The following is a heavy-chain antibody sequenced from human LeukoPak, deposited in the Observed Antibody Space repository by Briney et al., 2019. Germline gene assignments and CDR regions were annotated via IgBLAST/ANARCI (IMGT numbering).Heavy chain of an antibody. CDR1: GGSISSYY. V-gene: IGHV4-4*07. CDR2: IYTSGST. D-gene: IGHD5-12*01. J-gene: IGHJ2*01. CDR3: ARDYSGYDWDWYFDL. Sequence: PSETLSLTYTVSGGSISSYYWGWIRQPAGKGLEWIGRIYTSGSTNYNPSLKSRVTMSVDTSKNQFSLKLSSVTAADTAVYYCARDYSGYDWDWYFDLWGRGTLVTVSS.